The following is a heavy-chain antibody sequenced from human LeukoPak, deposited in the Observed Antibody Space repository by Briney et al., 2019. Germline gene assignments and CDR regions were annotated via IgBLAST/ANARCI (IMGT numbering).Heavy chain of an antibody. Sequence: GASVKVSCKASGGTFFSYGITWVRQASGQGLEWMGWITAYNGDANHAQKLQGRVTMTTDTSTSTAYMELRSLRSDDTAVYYCARAYGSGTYHGDYWGQGTLVTVSS. D-gene: IGHD3-10*01. J-gene: IGHJ4*02. CDR3: ARAYGSGTYHGDY. CDR1: GGTFFSYG. CDR2: ITAYNGDA. V-gene: IGHV1-18*01.